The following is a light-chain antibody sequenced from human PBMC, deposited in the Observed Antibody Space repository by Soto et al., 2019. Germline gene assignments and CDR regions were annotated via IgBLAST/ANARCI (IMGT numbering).Light chain of an antibody. CDR3: CSYGGSYTWV. CDR1: SSDVGAYDY. V-gene: IGLV2-11*01. CDR2: DVS. Sequence: QSALTQPRSVSGSPGQSVTISCTGTSSDVGAYDYVSWSQQHPGKAPKLIIYDVSKRPSGVPDRFSGSKSDNTASLTISGLQAEDEADYYCCSYGGSYTWVFGGGTKLTVL. J-gene: IGLJ3*02.